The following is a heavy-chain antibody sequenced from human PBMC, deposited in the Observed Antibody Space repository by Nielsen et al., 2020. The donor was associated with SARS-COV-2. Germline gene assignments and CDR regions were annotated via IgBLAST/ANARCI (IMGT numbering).Heavy chain of an antibody. V-gene: IGHV4-61*01. CDR3: AREIEWNFFDY. CDR2: VYYRGST. J-gene: IGHJ4*02. Sequence: SETLSLICTVSGGSVSSGSYYWSWIRQTPGKGLEWIGYVYYRGSTNYNPSFKSRVTMSVDTSKNQFSLKLNSVSAADTAVYYCAREIEWNFFDYWGQGTLVTVSS. CDR1: GGSVSSGSYY. D-gene: IGHD1-7*01.